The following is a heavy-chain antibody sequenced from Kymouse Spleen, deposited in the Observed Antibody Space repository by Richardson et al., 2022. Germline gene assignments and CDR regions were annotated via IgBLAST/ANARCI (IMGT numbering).Heavy chain of an antibody. CDR1: GGSFSGYY. Sequence: QVQLQQWGAGLLKPSETLSLTCAVYGGSFSGYYWSWIRQPPGKGLEWIGEINHSGSTNYNPSLKSRVTISVDTSKNQFSLKLSSVTAADTAVYYCARDIVVVPAAIDYFDYWGQGTLVTVSS. J-gene: IGHJ4*02. CDR3: ARDIVVVPAAIDYFDY. D-gene: IGHD2-2*02. CDR2: INHSGST. V-gene: IGHV4-34*01.